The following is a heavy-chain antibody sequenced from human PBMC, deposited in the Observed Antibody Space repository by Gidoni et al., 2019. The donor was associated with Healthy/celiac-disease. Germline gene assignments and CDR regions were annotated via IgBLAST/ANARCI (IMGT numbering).Heavy chain of an antibody. CDR3: ARFSLPSRVAVGAFDI. J-gene: IGHJ3*02. Sequence: EVQLVESGGGLVQPGGSLRLSCAASGFPVSSNYMRWVRQAPGKGLEWVSVIYSGGSTYYADSVKGRFTISRDNSKNTLYLQMNSLRAEDTAVYYCARFSLPSRVAVGAFDIWGQGTMVTVSS. D-gene: IGHD2-15*01. CDR2: IYSGGST. CDR1: GFPVSSNY. V-gene: IGHV3-66*02.